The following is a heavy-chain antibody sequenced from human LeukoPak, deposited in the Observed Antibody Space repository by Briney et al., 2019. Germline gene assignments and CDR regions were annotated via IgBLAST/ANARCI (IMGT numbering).Heavy chain of an antibody. CDR2: IKEDGNVK. CDR1: GFTFSAYW. D-gene: IGHD6-19*01. J-gene: IGHJ3*01. CDR3: ARDLNIHYSSDWYDAFDF. V-gene: IGHV3-7*01. Sequence: GESLKLSCAASGFTFSAYWMTWVRQTPGKRLEWVANIKEDGNVKYYVDSVKGRFTISRDNAKNSLSLQMNSLRAEDTAVYYCARDLNIHYSSDWYDAFDFWGHGTMVIVSS.